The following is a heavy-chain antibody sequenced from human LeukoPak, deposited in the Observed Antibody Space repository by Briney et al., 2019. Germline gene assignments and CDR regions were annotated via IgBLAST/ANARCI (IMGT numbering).Heavy chain of an antibody. CDR1: GFTFSSYA. J-gene: IGHJ6*02. CDR3: ARSSYSYGYYYYYGMDV. V-gene: IGHV3-30-3*01. Sequence: GGSLRLSCAASGFTFSSYAMHWVRQAPGKGLEWVAVISYDGSNKYYADSVKGRFTISRDNSKNTLYLQMNSLRAEDTAVYYCARSSYSYGYYYYYGMDVWGQGTTVTVSS. D-gene: IGHD5-18*01. CDR2: ISYDGSNK.